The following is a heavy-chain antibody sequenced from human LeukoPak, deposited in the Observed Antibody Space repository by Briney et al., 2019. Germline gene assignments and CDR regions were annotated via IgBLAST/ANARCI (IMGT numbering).Heavy chain of an antibody. D-gene: IGHD3-10*01. CDR2: INPNSGGT. J-gene: IGHJ5*02. CDR3: ARGWYGSGVNWFDP. CDR1: GYTLTGYY. V-gene: IGHV1-2*02. Sequence: ASVKVSCKASGYTLTGYYMHWVRQAPGQGLEWMGWINPNSGGTNYAQKFQGRVTMTRDTSISTAYMELSRLRSDDTAVYYCARGWYGSGVNWFDPWGQGTLVTVSS.